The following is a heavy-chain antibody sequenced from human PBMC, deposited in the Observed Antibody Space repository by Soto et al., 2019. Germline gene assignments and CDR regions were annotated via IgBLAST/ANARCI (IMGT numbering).Heavy chain of an antibody. CDR1: GGTFGSYA. Sequence: QLQLVQSGAEVKKPGSSVKVSCKSSGGTFGSYAISWVRQAPGQGLEWMGGVIPIFGTPHYAQKFHGRVTITADIPTSTAYLELSSLKSADTAVYYCANIRWTISLQEEDAIWGQGTLVTVSS. V-gene: IGHV1-69*06. CDR3: ANIRWTISLQEEDAI. D-gene: IGHD2-15*01. CDR2: VIPIFGTP. J-gene: IGHJ4*02.